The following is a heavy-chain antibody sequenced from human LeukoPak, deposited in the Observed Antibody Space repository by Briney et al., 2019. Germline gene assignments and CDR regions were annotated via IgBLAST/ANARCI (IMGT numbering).Heavy chain of an antibody. CDR1: GFTFSSYW. CDR3: ARSTGWFGQGYFDY. D-gene: IGHD3-10*01. J-gene: IGHJ4*02. CDR2: INSDGSST. V-gene: IGHV3-74*01. Sequence: GGSLRLSCVASGFTFSSYWMHWVRQAPGKGLVWVSRINSDGSSTSYADSVKGRFTISRDNAKNTLYLQMNSLRAEDTAVYYCARSTGWFGQGYFDYWGQGTLVTVSS.